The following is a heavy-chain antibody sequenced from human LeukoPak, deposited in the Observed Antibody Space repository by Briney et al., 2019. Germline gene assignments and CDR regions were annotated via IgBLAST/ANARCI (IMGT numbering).Heavy chain of an antibody. V-gene: IGHV3-9*01. D-gene: IGHD2-15*01. J-gene: IGHJ5*02. CDR2: ISWNSGSI. CDR1: GFTFDDYA. Sequence: GGSLRLSCAASGFTFDDYAMHWVRQAPGKGLEWVSGISWNSGSIGYADSVKGRFTISRDNAKNSLYLQMNSLRAEDTAVYYCARIVVVVAAQNWFDPWGQGTLVTVSS. CDR3: ARIVVVVAAQNWFDP.